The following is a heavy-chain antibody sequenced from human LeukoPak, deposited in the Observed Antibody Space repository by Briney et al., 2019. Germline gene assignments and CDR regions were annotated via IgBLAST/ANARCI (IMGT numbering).Heavy chain of an antibody. Sequence: SQTLSLTCTVSGGSLSSGSYYWGWLRQPAGTGLEWIGRIYTSGSTNYNPSLKSRVTISVDTSKNQFSLKLSSVTAADTAVYYCARVTTGGYYNCWGQGTLVTVSS. CDR2: IYTSGST. V-gene: IGHV4-61*02. CDR1: GGSLSSGSYY. J-gene: IGHJ4*02. D-gene: IGHD3-22*01. CDR3: ARVTTGGYYNC.